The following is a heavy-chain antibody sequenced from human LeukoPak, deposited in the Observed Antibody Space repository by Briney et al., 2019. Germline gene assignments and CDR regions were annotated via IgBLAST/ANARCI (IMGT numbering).Heavy chain of an antibody. CDR2: IYASGST. V-gene: IGHV4-61*09. CDR3: AGSPRVDTASDY. CDR1: GGSISSGTYY. J-gene: IGHJ1*01. Sequence: PSGTLSLTCTVSGGSISSGTYYWSWIRQPAGKGLEWIGHIYASGSTNYNPSLKSRVTISVDTSKNQISLKLSSVTAADTAVYSFAGSPRVDTASDYWGQGTLVTVSS. D-gene: IGHD5-18*01.